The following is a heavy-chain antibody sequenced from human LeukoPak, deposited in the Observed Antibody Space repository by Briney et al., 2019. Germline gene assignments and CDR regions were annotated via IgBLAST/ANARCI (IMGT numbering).Heavy chain of an antibody. J-gene: IGHJ4*02. CDR3: AIGTSWETCDY. D-gene: IGHD1-1*01. CDR2: IYSGGST. V-gene: IGHV3-53*01. Sequence: PGGSLRLSCSASGFTSSSYCMHWVRQAPGKGLEWVSVIYSGGSTYYADSVKGRFTISRDNSKNTLYLQMNSLRAEDTAVYYCAIGTSWETCDYWGRETLVTVSS. CDR1: GFTSSSYC.